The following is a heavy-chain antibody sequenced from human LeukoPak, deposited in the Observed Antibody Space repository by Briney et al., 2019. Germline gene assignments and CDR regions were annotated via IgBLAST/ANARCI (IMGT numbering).Heavy chain of an antibody. D-gene: IGHD2-21*02. CDR1: IESFSGYY. J-gene: IGHJ4*02. Sequence: PSETLSLTCAVYIESFSGYYWTWIRQPPGKGLEWIGEINHSGSTNYNPSLKRRVTISADTSKHQFSLTLSSVTAADTAMYYCARVRGDLSIDFWGQGNLVTVSS. CDR3: ARVRGDLSIDF. CDR2: INHSGST. V-gene: IGHV4-34*01.